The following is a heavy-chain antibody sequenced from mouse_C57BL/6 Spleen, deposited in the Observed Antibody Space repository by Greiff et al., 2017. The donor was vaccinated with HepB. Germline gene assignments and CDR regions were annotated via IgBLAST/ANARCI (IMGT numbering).Heavy chain of an antibody. D-gene: IGHD3-3*01. J-gene: IGHJ2*01. CDR2: INPYNGGT. CDR3: ARARTGLYCDY. Sequence: EVQLQQSGPVLVKPGASVKMSCKASGYTFTDYYMNWVKQSHGKSLEWIGVINPYNGGTSYNQKFKGKATLTVDKSSSTAYMELNSLTSEDSAVYYCARARTGLYCDYWGQGTTLTVSS. V-gene: IGHV1-19*01. CDR1: GYTFTDYY.